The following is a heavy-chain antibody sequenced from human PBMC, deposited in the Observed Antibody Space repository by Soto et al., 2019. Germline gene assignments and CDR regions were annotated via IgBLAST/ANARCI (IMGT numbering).Heavy chain of an antibody. CDR2: IYYSWRT. CDR1: GGSISSGGYY. CDR3: ARAQDV. D-gene: IGHD2-15*01. V-gene: IGHV4-31*03. Sequence: QVQLQESCPGLVKPSQTLSLTGTVSGGSISSGGYYLSWIRQHPGTGLEWIGYIYYSWRTYYNQSIKIRVPISVDTSKNQFSLKMSSVTAADTVVYYCARAQDVWGQGTLVTVS. J-gene: IGHJ4*02.